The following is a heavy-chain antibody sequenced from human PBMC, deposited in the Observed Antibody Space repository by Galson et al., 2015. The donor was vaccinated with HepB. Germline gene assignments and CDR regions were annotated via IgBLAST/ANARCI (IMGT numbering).Heavy chain of an antibody. CDR1: GYSFSRYW. Sequence: QSGAEVKKPGDSLKISCKASGYSFSRYWIGWVRQKPGKGLEWMGIIYPGDYDTRYTPSFQGRVTISADRSISALYLQWSSLKALDTAMYFCARQGPYFYDASGYSTGGYFDYWGQGSLVTVSS. J-gene: IGHJ4*02. V-gene: IGHV5-51*01. CDR2: IYPGDYDT. CDR3: ARQGPYFYDASGYSTGGYFDY. D-gene: IGHD3-22*01.